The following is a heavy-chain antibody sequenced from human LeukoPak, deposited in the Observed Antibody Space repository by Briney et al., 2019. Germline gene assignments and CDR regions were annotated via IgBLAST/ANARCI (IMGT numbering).Heavy chain of an antibody. J-gene: IGHJ4*02. Sequence: GGSLRLSCAASGFTFSNYSMSWVRQAPGKGLEWVSTISGTGGTTYYADSVKGRFTISRDNSKNTLFLQFNSLRAGDTAVYYCAKPPYGRDVYNYFDYWGQGTPVTVSS. V-gene: IGHV3-23*01. D-gene: IGHD5-24*01. CDR1: GFTFSNYS. CDR2: ISGTGGTT. CDR3: AKPPYGRDVYNYFDY.